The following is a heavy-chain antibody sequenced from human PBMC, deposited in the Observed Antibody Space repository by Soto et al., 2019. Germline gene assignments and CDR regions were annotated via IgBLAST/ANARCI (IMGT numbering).Heavy chain of an antibody. CDR1: GDSVSSNSAA. J-gene: IGHJ6*02. CDR2: TYYRSKWYN. CDR3: ARDRYYGSGSWPYGMDV. D-gene: IGHD3-10*01. Sequence: SQTLSLTCAISGDSVSSNSAAWNWIRQSPSRGLEWLGRTYYRSKWYNDYAVSVKSRITINPDTSKNQFSLQLSSVTPEDTAVYYCARDRYYGSGSWPYGMDVWGQGTTVTVSS. V-gene: IGHV6-1*01.